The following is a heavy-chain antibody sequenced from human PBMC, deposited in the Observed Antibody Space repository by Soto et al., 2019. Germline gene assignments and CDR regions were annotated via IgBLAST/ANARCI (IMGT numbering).Heavy chain of an antibody. J-gene: IGHJ6*03. D-gene: IGHD3-9*01. CDR1: GFTFSSYA. CDR3: AKGTYYDILTGNNYYYYMDV. CDR2: ISGSGGST. V-gene: IGHV3-23*01. Sequence: GGSLRLSCAASGFTFSSYAMSWVRQAPGKGLEWVSAISGSGGSTYYADSVKGRSTISRDNSKNTVYLQVNSLRGEDTAVYYCAKGTYYDILTGNNYYYYMDVWGKGTTVTVSS.